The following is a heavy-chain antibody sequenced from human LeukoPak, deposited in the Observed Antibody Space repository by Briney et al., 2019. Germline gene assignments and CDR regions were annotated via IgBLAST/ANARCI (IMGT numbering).Heavy chain of an antibody. V-gene: IGHV4-34*01. J-gene: IGHJ4*02. CDR3: ARGRAGDRTYY. D-gene: IGHD1-26*01. CDR2: INHSGST. CDR1: GGSFSGYY. Sequence: SETLSLTCAVYGGSFSGYYWSWIRQPPGKGLEWTGEINHSGSTNYNPSLKSRVTISVDTSKNQFSLKLSSVTAADTAVYYCARGRAGDRTYYWGQGTLVTVSS.